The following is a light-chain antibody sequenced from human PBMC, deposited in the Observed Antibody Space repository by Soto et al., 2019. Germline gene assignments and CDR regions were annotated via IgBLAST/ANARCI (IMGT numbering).Light chain of an antibody. J-gene: IGKJ3*01. Sequence: EIVLTQSPGTLSLSPGERATLSCRASQRISSSYLAWYQQRPGQAPRLLIFGASYRATGIPDRFSGSGSGTDFTLTISRLELEDFAVYYCQQYSSSPPEFTFGPGTKVDSK. CDR1: QRISSSY. V-gene: IGKV3-20*01. CDR2: GAS. CDR3: QQYSSSPPEFT.